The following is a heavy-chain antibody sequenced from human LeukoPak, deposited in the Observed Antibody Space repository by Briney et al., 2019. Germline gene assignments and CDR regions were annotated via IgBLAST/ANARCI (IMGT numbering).Heavy chain of an antibody. J-gene: IGHJ4*02. V-gene: IGHV3-48*01. CDR2: ISSSSSTI. Sequence: GGSLRLSCAASGFTFSSYSMNWVRQAPGKGLEWVSYISSSSSTIYYADSVKGRFTISRDNAKNSLYLQMNSLRAEDTAVYYCARVFRGYSHGYFDYWGQGTLVTVSS. CDR1: GFTFSSYS. CDR3: ARVFRGYSHGYFDY. D-gene: IGHD5-18*01.